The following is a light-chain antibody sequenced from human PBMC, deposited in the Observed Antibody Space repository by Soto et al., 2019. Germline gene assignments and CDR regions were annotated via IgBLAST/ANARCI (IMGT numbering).Light chain of an antibody. Sequence: DIQMTQSPSSLSASVGERATITCRASQSISSYLNWYQQKPGKAPKLLIYAASSLQSGVPSRFSGSGSGTDFTLTISSLQPEDFATYYCQQSYSTPLYTFGQGTKLEIK. V-gene: IGKV1-39*01. CDR1: QSISSY. J-gene: IGKJ2*01. CDR3: QQSYSTPLYT. CDR2: AAS.